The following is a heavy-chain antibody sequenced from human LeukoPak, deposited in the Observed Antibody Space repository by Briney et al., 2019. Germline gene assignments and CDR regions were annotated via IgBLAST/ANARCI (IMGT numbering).Heavy chain of an antibody. Sequence: GGSLRLSCAVSGFTFSIYAMAWVRQAPGKGLEWVSGISDQTYYADSVRGRFTISRDNSKNTLYLQMNSLRAEDTAVYYCAKGQASVTYKYFFDYWGRGTLVTVSS. CDR2: ISDQT. CDR1: GFTFSIYA. V-gene: IGHV3-23*01. D-gene: IGHD4-17*01. CDR3: AKGQASVTYKYFFDY. J-gene: IGHJ4*02.